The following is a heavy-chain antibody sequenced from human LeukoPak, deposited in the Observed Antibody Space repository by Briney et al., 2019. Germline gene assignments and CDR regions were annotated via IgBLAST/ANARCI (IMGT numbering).Heavy chain of an antibody. CDR3: ARVVYYDFWSGYLLDP. CDR1: GGSISSYY. Sequence: PSQTLSLTCTVSGGSISSYYWSWIRQPAGKGLEWIGRIYTSGSTNYNPSLKSRVTMSVDTSKNQFSLKLSSVTAADTAVYYCARVVYYDFWSGYLLDPWGQGTLVTVSS. D-gene: IGHD3-3*01. V-gene: IGHV4-4*07. CDR2: IYTSGST. J-gene: IGHJ5*02.